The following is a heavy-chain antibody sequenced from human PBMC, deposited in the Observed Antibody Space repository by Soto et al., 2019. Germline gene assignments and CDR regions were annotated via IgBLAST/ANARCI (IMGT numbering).Heavy chain of an antibody. Sequence: QVRLVQSGAEVKKPGSSVKVSCKVSGGTFSKYSLSWVRQTPGQGLEWMGGITPFVDTSNYAQRFLGRVTITAEKPTNPPFLEVRGLKSEDTALYFCASTSYCNGSSCYSRHYYGMDVWGQGTTVTVSS. J-gene: IGHJ6*02. CDR2: ITPFVDTS. CDR3: ASTSYCNGSSCYSRHYYGMDV. D-gene: IGHD2-21*01. V-gene: IGHV1-69*06. CDR1: GGTFSKYS.